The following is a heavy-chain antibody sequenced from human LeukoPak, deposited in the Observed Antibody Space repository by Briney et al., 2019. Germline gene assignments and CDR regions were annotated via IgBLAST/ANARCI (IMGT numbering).Heavy chain of an antibody. CDR3: ARDIKFDTYYDFWSGFTGFSN. D-gene: IGHD3-3*01. V-gene: IGHV3-30-3*01. CDR2: ISYDGSNK. CDR1: GFTFSSYA. Sequence: GRSLRLSCAASGFTFSSYAMHWVRQAPGKGLEWVAVISYDGSNKYYADSVKGRFTISRDNSKNTLYLQMNSLRAEDTAVYYCARDIKFDTYYDFWSGFTGFSNWGQGTLVTVSS. J-gene: IGHJ4*02.